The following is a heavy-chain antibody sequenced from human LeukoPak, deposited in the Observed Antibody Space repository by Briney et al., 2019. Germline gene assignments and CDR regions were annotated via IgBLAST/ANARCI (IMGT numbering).Heavy chain of an antibody. V-gene: IGHV4-59*01. CDR2: IYYSGST. J-gene: IGHJ5*02. CDR1: GGSISSYY. D-gene: IGHD2-15*01. CDR3: ARDQGYCSGGSCYSGRNWFDP. Sequence: SETLSLTCTVSGGSISSYYWSWIRQPPGKGLEWIGYIYYSGSTNYNPSLKSRVTISVDTSKNQFSLKLSSVTAADTAVYYCARDQGYCSGGSCYSGRNWFDPWGQGTLVTVSS.